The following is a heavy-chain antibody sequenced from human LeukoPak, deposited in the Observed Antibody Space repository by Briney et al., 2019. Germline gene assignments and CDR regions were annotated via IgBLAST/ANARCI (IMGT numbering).Heavy chain of an antibody. V-gene: IGHV4-39*07. CDR2: IYYTGIT. D-gene: IGHD1-26*01. CDR3: ARMVGLTRAYDV. J-gene: IGHJ3*01. Sequence: SETLSLTCTVSGDSIITITYYWGWFRQPPGKGLDWIGTIYYTGITSYAQSLKSRVTMSVDTSENEFSLKLFSVTAADTAFYYCARMVGLTRAYDVWGQGTMVTVSS. CDR1: GDSIITITYY.